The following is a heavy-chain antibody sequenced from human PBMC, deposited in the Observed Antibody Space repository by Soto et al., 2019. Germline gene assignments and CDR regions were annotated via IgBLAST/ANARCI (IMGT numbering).Heavy chain of an antibody. D-gene: IGHD5-12*01. Sequence: QVTLKESGPVLVKPTETLTLTCTVSGFSLSNARMGVSWIRQPPGKALEWLAHIFSNDEKSYSTSLKSRLTISKDTSNSQVVLTMTNIDPVDTATYYCARESTITHAFDIWGQGTMVTVSS. V-gene: IGHV2-26*01. CDR1: GFSLSNARMG. CDR2: IFSNDEK. CDR3: ARESTITHAFDI. J-gene: IGHJ3*02.